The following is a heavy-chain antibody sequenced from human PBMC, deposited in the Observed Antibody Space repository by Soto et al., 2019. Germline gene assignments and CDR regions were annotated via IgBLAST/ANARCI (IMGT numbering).Heavy chain of an antibody. CDR1: GFTFSSYG. J-gene: IGHJ4*02. Sequence: QVQLVESGGGVVQPGRSLRLSCAASGFTFSSYGMHWVRQAPGKGLEWVAVIWYDGSNKYYADSVKGRFTISRDNSKNTLYLQMNSLRAEDTAVYYCARFRSGYDLPLDYWGQGTLVTVSS. D-gene: IGHD5-12*01. CDR2: IWYDGSNK. CDR3: ARFRSGYDLPLDY. V-gene: IGHV3-33*01.